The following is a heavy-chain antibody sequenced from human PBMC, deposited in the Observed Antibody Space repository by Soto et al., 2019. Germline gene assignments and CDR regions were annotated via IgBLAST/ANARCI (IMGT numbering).Heavy chain of an antibody. D-gene: IGHD3-16*01. J-gene: IGHJ4*02. CDR1: GFTVSAYS. CDR2: LSYDGNKN. V-gene: IGHV3-30-3*01. CDR3: ARGGEGPFFDQ. Sequence: GGSLRLSCAASGFTVSAYSMHWVRQAPGKGLEWLAVLSYDGNKNYYANSMTGRFTISRDNSKDTLFLQMKSLRAEETAVYYCARGGEGPFFDQWGQGSLVTVSS.